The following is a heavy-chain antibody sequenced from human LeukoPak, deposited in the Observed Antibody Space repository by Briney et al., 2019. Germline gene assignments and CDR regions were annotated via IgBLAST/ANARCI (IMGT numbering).Heavy chain of an antibody. CDR1: GFTFSSYA. Sequence: GRSLRLSCAASGFTFSSYAMHWVRQAPGKGLEWVAVISYDGSNKYYADSVKGRFTISRDNSKNTLYLQMNSLRAEDTAVYYCARQNRIVVVVAATYNFDYWGQGTLVTVSS. V-gene: IGHV3-30*04. CDR2: ISYDGSNK. CDR3: ARQNRIVVVVAATYNFDY. J-gene: IGHJ4*02. D-gene: IGHD2-15*01.